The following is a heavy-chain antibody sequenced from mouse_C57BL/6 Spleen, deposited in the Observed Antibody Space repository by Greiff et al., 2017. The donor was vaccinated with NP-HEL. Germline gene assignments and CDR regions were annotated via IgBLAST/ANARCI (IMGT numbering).Heavy chain of an antibody. Sequence: QVQLQQSGAELARPGASVKMSCKASGYTFTSYTMHWVKQRPGQGLEWIGYINPSSGYTKYNQKFKDKATLTADKSSSTAYMQLSSLTSEDSAVYYCAGTTVVPFAYWGQGTLVTVSA. CDR1: GYTFTSYT. D-gene: IGHD1-1*01. V-gene: IGHV1-4*01. CDR3: AGTTVVPFAY. J-gene: IGHJ3*01. CDR2: INPSSGYT.